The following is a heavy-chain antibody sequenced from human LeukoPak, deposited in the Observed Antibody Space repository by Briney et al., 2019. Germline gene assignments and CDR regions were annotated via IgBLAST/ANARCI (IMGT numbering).Heavy chain of an antibody. Sequence: GASVKVSCKASGYTFTSYDINWVRQATGQGLEWMGWMNPNSGNTGYAQKFQGRVTMTRNTSISTAYMELSSLRAEDTAVYYCAKGNRASSWYYFDYWGQGTLVTVSS. CDR2: MNPNSGNT. J-gene: IGHJ4*02. V-gene: IGHV1-8*01. CDR1: GYTFTSYD. D-gene: IGHD6-13*01. CDR3: AKGNRASSWYYFDY.